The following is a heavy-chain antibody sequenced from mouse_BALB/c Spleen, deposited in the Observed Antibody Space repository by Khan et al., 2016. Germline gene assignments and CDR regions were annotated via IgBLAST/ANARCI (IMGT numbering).Heavy chain of an antibody. CDR2: IRNKANGYTT. CDR1: GFTFTDYY. J-gene: IGHJ1*01. Sequence: EVELVESGGGLVQPGGSLRLSCATSGFTFTDYYMSWVRQPPGKALEWLGFIRNKANGYTTEYSASVKGRFTISRDNSQSILYLQMNTLRAEDSATYYCARDLNYYGSSYWYFDVWGAGTTVTVSS. D-gene: IGHD1-1*01. V-gene: IGHV7-3*02. CDR3: ARDLNYYGSSYWYFDV.